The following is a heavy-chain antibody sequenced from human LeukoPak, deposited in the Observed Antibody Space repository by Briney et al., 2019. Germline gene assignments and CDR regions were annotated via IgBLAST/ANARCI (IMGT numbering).Heavy chain of an antibody. J-gene: IGHJ2*01. V-gene: IGHV3-21*01. CDR3: ARDHADLWGYYGSGSSVRGWYFDL. CDR2: ISSSSSYI. CDR1: GFTFSSYS. D-gene: IGHD3-10*01. Sequence: GGSLRLSCAASGFTFSSYSMNWVRQAPGKGLEWVSSISSSSSYIYYADSVKGRFTISRDNAKNSLYLQMNSLRAEDTAVYYCARDHADLWGYYGSGSSVRGWYFDLWGRGTLVTVSS.